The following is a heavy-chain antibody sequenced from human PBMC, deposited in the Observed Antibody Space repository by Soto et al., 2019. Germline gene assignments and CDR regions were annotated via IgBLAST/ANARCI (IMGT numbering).Heavy chain of an antibody. CDR1: GASISNGYYS. CDR2: IHSGGTT. J-gene: IGHJ4*02. Sequence: QVQLQEPGPRLVEPSHTLSLTCTVSGASISNGYYSWSWIRQSPGTGLEWIGHIHSGGTTYSNPTRKSRLTTSVDMSTNQFPLKMSSLTAADTAVYYCASGPSGDNVDYWGQGTLVTVSS. D-gene: IGHD1-26*01. CDR3: ASGPSGDNVDY. V-gene: IGHV4-30-4*01.